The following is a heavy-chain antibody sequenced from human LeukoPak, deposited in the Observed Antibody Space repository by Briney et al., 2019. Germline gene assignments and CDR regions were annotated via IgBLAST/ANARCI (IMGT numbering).Heavy chain of an antibody. V-gene: IGHV3-23*01. Sequence: PGGTLRLSCAASGFTFSSYGMSWVRQAPGKGVEWVSAISGSGGSTYYADSVKGRFAISRDNSKNTLYLQMNSLRAEDTAVYYCARDGLITMVRGALNENAFDIWGQGTMVTVSS. D-gene: IGHD3-10*01. J-gene: IGHJ3*02. CDR3: ARDGLITMVRGALNENAFDI. CDR1: GFTFSSYG. CDR2: ISGSGGST.